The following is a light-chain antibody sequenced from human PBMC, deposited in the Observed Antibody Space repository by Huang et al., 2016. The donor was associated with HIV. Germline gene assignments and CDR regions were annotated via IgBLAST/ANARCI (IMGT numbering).Light chain of an antibody. CDR1: QSISNY. Sequence: DIVLTQSPATLSLSPRERATLSCRASQSISNYLAWYQQKPGQAPRLLICDASNRATGIPARFSGSGSGTDFNLTISSLEPEDFAVYYCQQRSNWPAGTFGPGTKVDIK. CDR3: QQRSNWPAGT. J-gene: IGKJ3*01. CDR2: DAS. V-gene: IGKV3-11*01.